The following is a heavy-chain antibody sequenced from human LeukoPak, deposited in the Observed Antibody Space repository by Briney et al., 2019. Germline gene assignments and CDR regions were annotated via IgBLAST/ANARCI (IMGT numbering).Heavy chain of an antibody. D-gene: IGHD2-2*01. J-gene: IGHJ4*02. Sequence: PGGSLRLSCAASGFTFSSYAMSWVRQAPGKGLEWVSAISGSGGSTYYADSVKGRFTISRDNSKNTLYLQMNSLRAEDTAVYYCAKDQSLYCSSTSCFIRGDHWGQGTLVTVSS. CDR2: ISGSGGST. V-gene: IGHV3-23*01. CDR1: GFTFSSYA. CDR3: AKDQSLYCSSTSCFIRGDH.